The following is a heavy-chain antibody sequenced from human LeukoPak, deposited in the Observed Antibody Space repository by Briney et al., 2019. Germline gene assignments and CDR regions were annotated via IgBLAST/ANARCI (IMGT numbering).Heavy chain of an antibody. Sequence: GGSLRLSCAASGFTFSSYAMSWVRQAPGKGLVWVSRIKSDGRSTKYADSVKGRFTISRDNAKNTLYLEMNSLRAEDTAVYYCARDSAQCTGGYCYLVSWGQGTLVTVSS. CDR1: GFTFSSYA. D-gene: IGHD2-8*02. V-gene: IGHV3-74*01. J-gene: IGHJ4*02. CDR2: IKSDGRST. CDR3: ARDSAQCTGGYCYLVS.